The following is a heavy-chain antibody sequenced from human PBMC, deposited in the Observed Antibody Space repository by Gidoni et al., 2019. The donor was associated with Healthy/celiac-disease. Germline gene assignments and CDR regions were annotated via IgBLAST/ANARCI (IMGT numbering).Heavy chain of an antibody. CDR2: IYYSGST. D-gene: IGHD6-19*01. CDR3: AGMAGRYYYYGMDV. J-gene: IGHJ6*02. Sequence: LQKPSETLSLTCTVSGGSISSSSYYWGWIRQPPGKGLEWIGSIYYSGSTYYNPSLKSRVTISVDTSKNQFSLKLSSVTAADTAVEYCAGMAGRYYYYGMDVWGQGTTVTVSS. CDR1: GGSISSSSYY. V-gene: IGHV4-39*01.